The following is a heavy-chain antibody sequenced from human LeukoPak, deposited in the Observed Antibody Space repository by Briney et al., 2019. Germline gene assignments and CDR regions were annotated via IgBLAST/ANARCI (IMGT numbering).Heavy chain of an antibody. CDR3: ARRDCSSNTCYWFDY. Sequence: GESLKISCKGSGYSFTSFWIGWVRQMPGKGLEWMGIIYPGDSNTRYSPSFQGQVTISVDRSISTAYLQWSSLKASDTAMYYCARRDCSSNTCYWFDYWAREPWSPSPQ. V-gene: IGHV5-51*01. D-gene: IGHD2-2*01. J-gene: IGHJ4*02. CDR2: IYPGDSNT. CDR1: GYSFTSFW.